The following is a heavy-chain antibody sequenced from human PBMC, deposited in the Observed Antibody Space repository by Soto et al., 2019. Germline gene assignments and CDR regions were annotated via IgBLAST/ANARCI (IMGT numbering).Heavy chain of an antibody. CDR1: GGTFSSYT. J-gene: IGHJ5*02. CDR3: ANRDYGETGWFDP. V-gene: IGHV1-69*02. Sequence: QVQLVQSGAEVKQPGSSVTVSCKASGGTFSSYTISWVRQAPGQGLEWMGRIIPILGIANYAQKFQGRVTITADKSTSTAYMELSSLRSEDTAVYYCANRDYGETGWFDPWGQGTLVTVSS. CDR2: IIPILGIA. D-gene: IGHD4-17*01.